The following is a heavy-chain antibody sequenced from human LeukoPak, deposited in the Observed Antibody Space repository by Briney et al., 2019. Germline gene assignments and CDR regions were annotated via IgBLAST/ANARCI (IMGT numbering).Heavy chain of an antibody. CDR2: IKQDGSEK. CDR1: GFTFSSYW. V-gene: IGHV3-7*01. D-gene: IGHD5-18*01. J-gene: IGHJ3*02. Sequence: PGGSLRLSCAASGFTFSSYWMSWVRQAPGKGLEWVANIKQDGSEKYYVDSVKGRFTISRDNAKNSLYLQMNSLRAEDTAVYYCARDQLWLRENAFDIWGQGTMVTVSS. CDR3: ARDQLWLRENAFDI.